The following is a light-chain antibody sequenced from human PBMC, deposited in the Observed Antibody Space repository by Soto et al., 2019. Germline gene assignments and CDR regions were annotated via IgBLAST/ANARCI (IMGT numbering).Light chain of an antibody. V-gene: IGKV3-11*01. CDR1: QSVSSY. CDR3: QQRTNWPPLT. J-gene: IGKJ4*01. CDR2: DPS. Sequence: EIVLTQSPVTLSLSPGERATLSCRASQSVSSYLAWYQQKPGQAPRLVIYDPSNRATGIPARFSGSGSGTDFTLTISSLEPEDFAVYYCQQRTNWPPLTFGGGTKVEIK.